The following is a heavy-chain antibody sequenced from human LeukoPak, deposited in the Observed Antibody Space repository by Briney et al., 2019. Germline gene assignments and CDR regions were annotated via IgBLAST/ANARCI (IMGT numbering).Heavy chain of an antibody. CDR1: GGSISSYY. Sequence: SETLSLTCTVSGGSISSYYWSWIRQPPGKGLEWIGYIYYSGSTNYNPFLKSRVTISVDTSKNQFSLKLSSVTAADTAVYYCARGDDYGDYVGWFDPWGQGTLVTVSS. CDR2: IYYSGST. D-gene: IGHD4-17*01. V-gene: IGHV4-59*01. CDR3: ARGDDYGDYVGWFDP. J-gene: IGHJ5*02.